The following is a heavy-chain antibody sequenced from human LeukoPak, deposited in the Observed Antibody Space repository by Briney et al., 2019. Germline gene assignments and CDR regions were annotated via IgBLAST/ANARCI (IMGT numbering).Heavy chain of an antibody. Sequence: SETLSLTCTVSGGSISSYYWSWIRQPPGKGLEWIGYIYYSGSTNYNPSLKSRVTISVDTSKNQFSLKLSSVTAADTAVYYCARGKVGAYYYMDVWGKGTTVTVS. D-gene: IGHD1-26*01. V-gene: IGHV4-59*01. CDR1: GGSISSYY. J-gene: IGHJ6*03. CDR3: ARGKVGAYYYMDV. CDR2: IYYSGST.